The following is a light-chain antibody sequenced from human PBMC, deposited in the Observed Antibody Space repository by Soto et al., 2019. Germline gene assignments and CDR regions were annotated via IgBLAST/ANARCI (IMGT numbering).Light chain of an antibody. J-gene: IGKJ3*01. V-gene: IGKV1-39*01. CDR2: AAS. CDR1: QNIDTY. CDR3: QQTFSIPFT. Sequence: DIQMTQSPPSLSASVGDKVTITCRASQNIDTYLNWFQQKPGKAPRLIIFAASSVQNGVPSRFSGSGSGTDFTLTITSLRPEDFGTYYCQQTFSIPFTFGPGNSLDIK.